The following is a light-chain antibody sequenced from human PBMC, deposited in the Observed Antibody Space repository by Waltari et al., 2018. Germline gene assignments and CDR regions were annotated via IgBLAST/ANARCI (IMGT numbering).Light chain of an antibody. V-gene: IGKV1-8*01. CDR3: QQYYSYPRT. J-gene: IGKJ4*01. CDR2: AAS. Sequence: AIRITQSPSPLSASTGDRVTITCRASQGISSYLAWYQQKPGKAPKLLIYAASTLQSGVPSRFSGSGSGTDFTLTISCLQSEDFATYYCQQYYSYPRTFGGGTKVEIK. CDR1: QGISSY.